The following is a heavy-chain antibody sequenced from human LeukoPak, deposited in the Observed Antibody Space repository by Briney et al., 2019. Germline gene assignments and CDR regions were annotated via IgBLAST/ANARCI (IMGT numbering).Heavy chain of an antibody. V-gene: IGHV3-66*02. D-gene: IGHD1-26*01. CDR2: IYSGGST. Sequence: PGGSLRLSCSASGFTVSSNYMSSVRQAPGKGLGWVSGIYSGGSTYYADSVKGRFTISRDDSKNTLYLQMNSLRAEDTAVYYCARRESGSYSYDYWGQGTLVTVSS. J-gene: IGHJ4*02. CDR1: GFTVSSNY. CDR3: ARRESGSYSYDY.